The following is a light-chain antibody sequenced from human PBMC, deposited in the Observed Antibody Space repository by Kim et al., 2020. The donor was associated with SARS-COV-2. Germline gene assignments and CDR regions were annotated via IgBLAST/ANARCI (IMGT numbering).Light chain of an antibody. Sequence: GQTHTLSCTGTRRDVAAYNVVSWYQQHPGEAPKVLIYDVDNRHSGVSNRFSGSRSGSTAALTISEVQTEDEADYYCSSIRRGNTLLFGGGTQLNVL. CDR3: SSIRRGNTLL. V-gene: IGLV2-14*04. J-gene: IGLJ3*02. CDR1: RRDVAAYNV. CDR2: DVD.